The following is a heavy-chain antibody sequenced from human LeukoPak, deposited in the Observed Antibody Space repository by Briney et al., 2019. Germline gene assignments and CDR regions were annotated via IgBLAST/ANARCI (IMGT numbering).Heavy chain of an antibody. Sequence: GGSVRLSCAASGFTFSRYLMHWVRQAPGKGLVGVSRINSDGTSSSYAGSVQVRITITRDNAKKTLYLQLNSLRVEYTAVYYCAPGQGHGMEVWGQGTAVTVSS. V-gene: IGHV3-74*01. CDR2: INSDGTSS. J-gene: IGHJ6*02. CDR1: GFTFSRYL. CDR3: APGQGHGMEV.